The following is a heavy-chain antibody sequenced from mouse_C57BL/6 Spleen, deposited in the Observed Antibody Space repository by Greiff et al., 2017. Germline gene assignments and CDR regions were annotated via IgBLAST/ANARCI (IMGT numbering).Heavy chain of an antibody. CDR1: GYSITSGYY. J-gene: IGHJ2*01. V-gene: IGHV3-6*01. Sequence: EVQLKQSGPGLVKPSQSLSLTCSVTGYSITSGYYWNWIRQFPGNKLEWMGYISYDGSNNYNPSLKNRISITRDTSKNQFFLKLNSVTTEDTATYYCAREGNGYYDYWGQGTTLTVSS. D-gene: IGHD2-3*01. CDR2: ISYDGSN. CDR3: AREGNGYYDY.